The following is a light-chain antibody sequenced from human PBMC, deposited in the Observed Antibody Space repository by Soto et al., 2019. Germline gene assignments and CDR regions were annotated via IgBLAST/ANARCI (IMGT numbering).Light chain of an antibody. CDR1: SGDIGGYDY. CDR3: SSYAGSNNPDV. CDR2: EVT. Sequence: QSALTQPRSVSGSPGQSVTISCTGTSGDIGGYDYVSWYQQHPGKAPKLMIYEVTKRPLGVPDRFSGSKSGNTASLTVSGLQAEDEADYYCSSYAGSNNPDVFGTGTKLTVL. J-gene: IGLJ1*01. V-gene: IGLV2-8*01.